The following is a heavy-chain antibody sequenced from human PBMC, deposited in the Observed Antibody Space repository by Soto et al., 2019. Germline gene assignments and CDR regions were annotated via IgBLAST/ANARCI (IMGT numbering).Heavy chain of an antibody. Sequence: PSDTRDRDSTVSRGCMSSSRYYGWWIHTPPGKGLEWIGSIYYSGSTYYNPSLKSRVTTPVDTSKNQFSLKLSSATAADTAVYYCARGRNWFDPWRQRTPDTV. CDR1: RGCMSSSRYY. V-gene: IGHV4-39*01. J-gene: IGHJ5*02. CDR2: IYYSGST. CDR3: ARGRNWFDP.